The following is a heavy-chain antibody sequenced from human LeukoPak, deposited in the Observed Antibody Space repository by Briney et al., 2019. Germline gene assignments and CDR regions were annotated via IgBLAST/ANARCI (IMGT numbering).Heavy chain of an antibody. CDR3: ATDDYRGLGY. V-gene: IGHV3-74*01. D-gene: IGHD3-16*01. J-gene: IGHJ4*02. CDR2: IIQDGSVT. Sequence: GGSLRLSCVPSGVTFSNYYMHWVRQVPGEGVGWVSHIIQDGSVTIYADSVKGRFTISIDNAKNTVYLQFNNLRAEDTAVYYCATDDYRGLGYWGQGTLVTVSS. CDR1: GVTFSNYY.